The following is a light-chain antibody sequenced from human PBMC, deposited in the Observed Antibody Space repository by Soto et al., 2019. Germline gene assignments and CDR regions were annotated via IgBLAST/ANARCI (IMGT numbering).Light chain of an antibody. CDR3: CSYAGSSTFDHGV. J-gene: IGLJ3*02. Sequence: QSVLTQPASVSGSPGQSITISCTGTSSDVGSYNLVSWYQQHPGKAPKLMIYEVSKRPSGVSNRFSGSKSGNTASLTISGLQAEDEADYYCCSYAGSSTFDHGVFGGGTQLTVL. V-gene: IGLV2-23*02. CDR1: SSDVGSYNL. CDR2: EVS.